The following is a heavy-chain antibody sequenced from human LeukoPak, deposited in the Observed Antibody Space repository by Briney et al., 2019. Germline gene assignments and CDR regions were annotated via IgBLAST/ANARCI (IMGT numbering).Heavy chain of an antibody. Sequence: PGGSLRLSCAASGFTFSNAWMSWVRQAPGKGLEWVSAVTSGGSTYNADSVKGRFTISRDDSKNMLYLQMNSLRDEDTAVYYCARRHGCSWADFDYWGQGTLVTVSS. CDR1: GFTFSNAW. J-gene: IGHJ4*02. V-gene: IGHV3-66*01. CDR3: ARRHGCSWADFDY. CDR2: VTSGGST. D-gene: IGHD2-15*01.